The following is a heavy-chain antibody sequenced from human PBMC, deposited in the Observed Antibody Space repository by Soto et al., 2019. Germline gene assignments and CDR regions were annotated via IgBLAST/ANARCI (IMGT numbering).Heavy chain of an antibody. D-gene: IGHD3-9*01. Sequence: SETLSLTCTVSGASISSYDWSWIRRPPGKGLEWIGHISYSGSTNYKPSLKSRVTISVDTSKKQFSLKLTSVTAADTAMYYCARQRYFDHWGQGTLVTVSS. CDR2: ISYSGST. CDR1: GASISSYD. V-gene: IGHV4-59*01. J-gene: IGHJ4*02. CDR3: ARQRYFDH.